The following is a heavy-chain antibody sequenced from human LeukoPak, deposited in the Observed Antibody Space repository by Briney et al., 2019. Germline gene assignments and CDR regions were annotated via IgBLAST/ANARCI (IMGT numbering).Heavy chain of an antibody. J-gene: IGHJ3*02. V-gene: IGHV3-23*01. D-gene: IGHD6-6*01. Sequence: PGGSLRLSCAAPGFTFSSYYMNWVRQAPGKGLEWVSAISGSGDSTYYADSVKGRFTISRDNSKNTLYLQMNSLRAEDTAVYFCATDTYSGSSGVAFDIWGQGTMVTVSS. CDR2: ISGSGDST. CDR1: GFTFSSYY. CDR3: ATDTYSGSSGVAFDI.